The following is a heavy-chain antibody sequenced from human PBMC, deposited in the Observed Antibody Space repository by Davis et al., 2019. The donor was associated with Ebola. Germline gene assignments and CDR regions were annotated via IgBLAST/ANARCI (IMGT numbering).Heavy chain of an antibody. V-gene: IGHV1-18*01. CDR3: ARDHRIVAHGTPFDY. D-gene: IGHD6-13*01. J-gene: IGHJ4*02. CDR2: ISAYNGNT. CDR1: GYTFTNYG. Sequence: ASVKVSCKASGYTFTNYGISWVRQAPGQGLEWMGWISAYNGNTNYAQKLQGRVTMTTDTSTRTAYMELRSLRSDATAVYYCARDHRIVAHGTPFDYWGQGTLVTVSS.